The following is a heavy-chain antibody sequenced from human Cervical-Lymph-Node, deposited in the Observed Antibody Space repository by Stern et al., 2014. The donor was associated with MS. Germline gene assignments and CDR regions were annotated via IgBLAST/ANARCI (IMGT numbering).Heavy chain of an antibody. J-gene: IGHJ3*02. V-gene: IGHV3-74*01. Sequence: EVQLVESGGGLVQPGGSLRLSCAASGFTFSSYWMHWVRQPPGKGLVWVSRINTDGSSTSYADSVKGRFTIYRDNAKNTLYLQVNSLRAEDTAVYYCASAVATINGAFDIWGQGTMVTVSS. D-gene: IGHD5-24*01. CDR1: GFTFSSYW. CDR2: INTDGSST. CDR3: ASAVATINGAFDI.